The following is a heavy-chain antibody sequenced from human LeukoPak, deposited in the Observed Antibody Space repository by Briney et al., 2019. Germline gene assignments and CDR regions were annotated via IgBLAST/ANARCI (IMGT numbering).Heavy chain of an antibody. CDR1: GGSISSYY. J-gene: IGHJ3*02. V-gene: IGHV4-59*08. Sequence: PSETLSLTCTVSGGSISSYYWSWLRQPPGKGLEWIGYIYYSGSTNYNPSLKSRVTISVDTSKNQFSLKLSSVTAADTAVYYCASLGGRTSDAFDIWGQGTMVTVSS. CDR3: ASLGGRTSDAFDI. CDR2: IYYSGST. D-gene: IGHD3-16*01.